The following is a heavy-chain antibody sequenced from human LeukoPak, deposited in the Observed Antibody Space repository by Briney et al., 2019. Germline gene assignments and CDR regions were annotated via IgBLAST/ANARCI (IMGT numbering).Heavy chain of an antibody. J-gene: IGHJ4*02. V-gene: IGHV1-2*02. D-gene: IGHD3-22*01. CDR2: INPNSGGT. CDR1: GYTFTGYY. Sequence: ASVKVSCKASGYTFTGYYMHWVRQAPGQGLEWMGWINPNSGGTNYAQKFQVRVTMTRDTSISTAYVELSRLRSDDTAVYYCARVALNYYYDGSGYADYWGQGTLVTVSS. CDR3: ARVALNYYYDGSGYADY.